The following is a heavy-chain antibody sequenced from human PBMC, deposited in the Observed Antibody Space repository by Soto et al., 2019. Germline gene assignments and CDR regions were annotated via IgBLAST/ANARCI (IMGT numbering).Heavy chain of an antibody. CDR2: INPNSGGT. Sequence: QVQLVQSGAEVKKPGASVKVSCKASGYTFTGYYMHWVRQAPGQGLEWMGWINPNSGGTNYARKFQGWVTMTRDTSISTAYMELSRLRSDDTAVYYCASGQQLAPGDYYGMDVWGQGTTVTVSS. CDR1: GYTFTGYY. V-gene: IGHV1-2*04. CDR3: ASGQQLAPGDYYGMDV. J-gene: IGHJ6*02. D-gene: IGHD6-13*01.